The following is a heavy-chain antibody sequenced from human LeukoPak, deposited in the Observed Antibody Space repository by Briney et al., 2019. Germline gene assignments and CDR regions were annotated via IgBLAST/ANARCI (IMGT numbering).Heavy chain of an antibody. CDR2: INPNSGGT. CDR3: ARDYGFYSGLYFFDY. D-gene: IGHD1-26*01. Sequence: GASVKVSCKASGYTFTGHYTHWVRQAPGQGLEWMGWINPNSGGTRYAQKFQGRVTMTRDTSISTAYMDLSRLRSDDTALYSCARDYGFYSGLYFFDYWGQGTLVTVSS. J-gene: IGHJ4*02. V-gene: IGHV1-2*02. CDR1: GYTFTGHY.